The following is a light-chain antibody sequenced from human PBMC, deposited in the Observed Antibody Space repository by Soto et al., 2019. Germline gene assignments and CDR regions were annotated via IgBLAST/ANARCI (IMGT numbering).Light chain of an antibody. CDR2: DAS. V-gene: IGKV3-11*01. Sequence: EIGLKRSPATLSLSPGERATLSCRASQSVSSYLAWYQQKPGQAPRLLIYDASNRATGIPARFSGSGSGTDFNLTISSLEPEECAVYYCYLLSNWPLTFGKGIRL. CDR1: QSVSSY. J-gene: IGKJ5*01. CDR3: YLLSNWPLT.